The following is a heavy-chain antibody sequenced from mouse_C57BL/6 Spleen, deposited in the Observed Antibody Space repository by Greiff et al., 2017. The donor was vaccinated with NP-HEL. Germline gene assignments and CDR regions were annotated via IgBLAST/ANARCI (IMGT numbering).Heavy chain of an antibody. D-gene: IGHD1-1*01. V-gene: IGHV10-1*01. J-gene: IGHJ4*01. Sequence: EVQLVESGGGLVQPKGSLKLSCAASGFSFNTYAMNWVRQAPGKGLEWVARIRSKSNNYATYYADSVKDRFTISRDDSESMLYLQMNNLKTEDTAMYYCVRHHGSPYYAMDYWGQGTSVTVSS. CDR2: IRSKSNNYAT. CDR3: VRHHGSPYYAMDY. CDR1: GFSFNTYA.